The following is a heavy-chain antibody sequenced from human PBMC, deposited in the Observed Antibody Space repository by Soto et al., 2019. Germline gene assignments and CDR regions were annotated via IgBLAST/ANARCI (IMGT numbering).Heavy chain of an antibody. CDR1: GFTFSSYA. Sequence: QVQLVESGGGVVQPGRSLRLSCAASGFTFSSYAMHWVRQAPGKGLEWVAVISYDGSNKYYADSVKGRFTISRDNSKNTLYLQMNSLRAEDTAVYYCARVLQGRYSSSWYVASHWGQGTLVTVSS. CDR3: ARVLQGRYSSSWYVASH. D-gene: IGHD6-13*01. J-gene: IGHJ4*02. CDR2: ISYDGSNK. V-gene: IGHV3-30-3*01.